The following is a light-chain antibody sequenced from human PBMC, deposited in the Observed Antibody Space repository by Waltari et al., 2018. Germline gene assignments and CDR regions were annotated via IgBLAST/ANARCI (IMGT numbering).Light chain of an antibody. CDR2: APS. CDR1: QSIDKF. Sequence: IQMTQSPSSLSASVGDRVTITCRPSQSIDKFLNWYQKKPGKPPDLLIYAPSTLQTGVPSRFSGSGSGTHFTFTITGLQPEDIATYYCQQHDHLPFTFGPGTKVDIK. J-gene: IGKJ3*01. V-gene: IGKV1-33*01. CDR3: QQHDHLPFT.